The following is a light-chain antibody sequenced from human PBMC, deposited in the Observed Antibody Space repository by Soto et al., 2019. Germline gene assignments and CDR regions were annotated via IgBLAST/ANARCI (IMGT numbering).Light chain of an antibody. CDR1: QSVSSY. V-gene: IGKV3-11*01. J-gene: IGKJ5*01. CDR3: QQRSNCL. CDR2: DAS. Sequence: EIVLTQSPATLSLSPGERATLSCRASQSVSSYLAWYQQKPGQAPRLLIYDASNRATGTPARFSGSGSGTDFTLTISSLEPEDFAVYYCQQRSNCLFGQGTRLEIK.